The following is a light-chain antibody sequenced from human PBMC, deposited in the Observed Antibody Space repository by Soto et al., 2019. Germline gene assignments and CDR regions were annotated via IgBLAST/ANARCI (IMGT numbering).Light chain of an antibody. J-gene: IGKJ1*01. CDR3: QQYNSYPWT. Sequence: DIQLTQSPSFLSASVGDRVTITCRASQGIAGSLAWYQQKPGKPPKLLIYAESTLQSGVPSRFSGSGSGTRGTLTISSLQPDDFATYYCQQYNSYPWTFGQGTKVDIK. V-gene: IGKV1-9*01. CDR2: AES. CDR1: QGIAGS.